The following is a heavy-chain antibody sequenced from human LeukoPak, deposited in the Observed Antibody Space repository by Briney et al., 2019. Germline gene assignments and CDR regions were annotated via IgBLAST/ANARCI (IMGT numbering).Heavy chain of an antibody. Sequence: GGSLRLSCTASGFTFGDYAMSWFRQAPGKGLEWVAVIWYDGSNKYYADSVKGRFTISRDNSKNTLYLQMNSLRAEDTAVYYCASATGPSYYFDYWGQGTLVTVSS. CDR1: GFTFGDYA. J-gene: IGHJ4*02. CDR2: IWYDGSNK. CDR3: ASATGPSYYFDY. V-gene: IGHV3-33*01. D-gene: IGHD1-1*01.